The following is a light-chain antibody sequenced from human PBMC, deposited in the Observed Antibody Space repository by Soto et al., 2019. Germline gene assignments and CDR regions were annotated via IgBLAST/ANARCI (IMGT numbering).Light chain of an antibody. V-gene: IGLV2-8*01. CDR1: SSDLGAYDF. J-gene: IGLJ2*01. Sequence: QSALTQPPSASGSPGQSVTISCTGTSSDLGAYDFVSWYQQHPGKAPELMIYEVSKRPSGVPDRFSGSKSGNTASLTVTGLQAEDEADYYCSSYAGSNNLIFGGGTKLTVL. CDR3: SSYAGSNNLI. CDR2: EVS.